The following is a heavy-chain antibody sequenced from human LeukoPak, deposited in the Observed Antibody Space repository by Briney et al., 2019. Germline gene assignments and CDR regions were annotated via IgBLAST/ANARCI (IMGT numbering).Heavy chain of an antibody. Sequence: SETLSLTCTVSGDSITYYYWTWIPQPPGKRLEWIGYIYSSGSTNYNPSLKSRVTISVDTSKNQFSLKLSSVTAADTAVYYCARDFGIAKNNAFDIWGQGTMVTVSS. CDR3: ARDFGIAKNNAFDI. J-gene: IGHJ3*02. D-gene: IGHD2/OR15-2a*01. CDR2: IYSSGST. CDR1: GDSITYYY. V-gene: IGHV4-59*01.